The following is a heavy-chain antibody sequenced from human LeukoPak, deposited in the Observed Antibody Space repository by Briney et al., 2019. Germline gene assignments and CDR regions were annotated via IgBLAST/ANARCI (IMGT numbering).Heavy chain of an antibody. CDR2: ISGSGGST. J-gene: IGHJ4*02. CDR3: AKEVVVVPAAMGVDY. V-gene: IGHV3-23*01. CDR1: GFTFSSYA. Sequence: HGGSLRLSCAASGFTFSSYAMSWIRQAPGEGLEWVSAISGSGGSTYFADSVKGRFTISRDNSKNTLYLQMNSLRAEDTAVYYCAKEVVVVPAAMGVDYWGQGTLVTVSS. D-gene: IGHD2-2*01.